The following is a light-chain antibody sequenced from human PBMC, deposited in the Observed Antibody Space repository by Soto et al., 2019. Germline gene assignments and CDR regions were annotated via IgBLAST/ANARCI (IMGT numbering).Light chain of an antibody. Sequence: EIVLTQSPATQSLSPGDRATLSCRASQSVSSYLAWYQQRPGQAPRLLIYDASNRATGVPARFSGSGSGTDVTLTISSLEPEDFAVYYCQHRANWPLTFGGGTKLAIK. CDR2: DAS. CDR3: QHRANWPLT. CDR1: QSVSSY. V-gene: IGKV3-11*01. J-gene: IGKJ4*01.